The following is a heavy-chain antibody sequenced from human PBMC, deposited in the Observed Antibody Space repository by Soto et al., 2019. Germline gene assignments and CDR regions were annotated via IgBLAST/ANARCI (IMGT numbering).Heavy chain of an antibody. V-gene: IGHV1-69*02. Sequence: SVKVSCKASGGTFSSYTISWVRQAPGQGLEWMGRIIPILGIANYAQKFQGRVTITADKSTSTAYMELSSLRSEDTAVYFCARNEILTGSNWFDPWGQGTLVTVSS. J-gene: IGHJ5*02. CDR1: GGTFSSYT. CDR2: IIPILGIA. CDR3: ARNEILTGSNWFDP. D-gene: IGHD3-9*01.